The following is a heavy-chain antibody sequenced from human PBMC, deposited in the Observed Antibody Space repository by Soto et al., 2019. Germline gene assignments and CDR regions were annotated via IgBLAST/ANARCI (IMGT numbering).Heavy chain of an antibody. D-gene: IGHD3-10*01. J-gene: IGHJ3*02. V-gene: IGHV5-51*03. Sequence: EVQLVQSGAEVKKPGESLKISCKGSGYSFTSYWIGWLRQMPGKGLEWMGIIYPGDSDTRYSPSFQGQVTISADKSISTAYLQWSSLKASDTAMYYCAREKLNPYYYGSGSQQDAFDIWGQGTMVTVSS. CDR3: AREKLNPYYYGSGSQQDAFDI. CDR1: GYSFTSYW. CDR2: IYPGDSDT.